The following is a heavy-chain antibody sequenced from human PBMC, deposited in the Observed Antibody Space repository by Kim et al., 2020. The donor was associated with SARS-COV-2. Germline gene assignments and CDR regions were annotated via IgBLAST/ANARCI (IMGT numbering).Heavy chain of an antibody. CDR2: IYYSGST. D-gene: IGHD5-12*01. V-gene: IGHV4-59*01. CDR3: ARGQVATDDAFDI. Sequence: SETLSLTCTVSGGSISSYYWSWIRQPPGKGLEWIGYIYYSGSTNYNPSLKSRVTISVDTSKNQFSLKLSSVTAADTAVYYCARGQVATDDAFDIWGKGTMVTVSS. CDR1: GGSISSYY. J-gene: IGHJ3*02.